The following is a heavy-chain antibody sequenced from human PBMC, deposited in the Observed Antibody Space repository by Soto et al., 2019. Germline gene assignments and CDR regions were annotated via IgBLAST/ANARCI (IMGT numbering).Heavy chain of an antibody. V-gene: IGHV4-59*08. J-gene: IGHJ3*02. CDR2: IYYSGST. Sequence: SETLSLTCTVSGGSISSYYWSWIRQPPGKGLEWIGYIYYSGSTNYNPSLKSRVTISVDTSKNQFSLKLSSVTAADTAVYYCARHTYGGGLRGAFDIWGQGTMVTVSS. D-gene: IGHD4-17*01. CDR3: ARHTYGGGLRGAFDI. CDR1: GGSISSYY.